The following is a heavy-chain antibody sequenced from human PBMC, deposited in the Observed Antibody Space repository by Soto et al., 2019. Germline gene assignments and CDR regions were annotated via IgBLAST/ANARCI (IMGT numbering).Heavy chain of an antibody. CDR1: GGSIRSSTYQ. J-gene: IGHJ4*02. CDR2: AYYSEST. D-gene: IGHD1-1*01. CDR3: ARHRNWKVDY. Sequence: SETLSLTCTVSGGSIRSSTYQWGWIRQPPGRGLEWIGSAYYSESTYYNPSLKSRVAVSVDTSKNQFSLKVTSVTAADTAVYHCARHRNWKVDYWGQGTLVTVYS. V-gene: IGHV4-39*01.